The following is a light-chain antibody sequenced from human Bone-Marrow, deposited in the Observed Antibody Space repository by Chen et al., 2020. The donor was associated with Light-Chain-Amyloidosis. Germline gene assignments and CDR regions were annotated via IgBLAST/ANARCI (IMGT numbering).Light chain of an antibody. V-gene: IGKV3-20*01. CDR2: GSS. Sequence: EIVLTQSPGTLSLSPGEGANLSCRASQTISSNYLTWYQQKFGQAPRLLIYGSSSRATGIPDRFTGSGSGTAFTLTINRLEPEDFAMYYCQQYSSSPLTFGGGTKVEIK. CDR3: QQYSSSPLT. CDR1: QTISSNY. J-gene: IGKJ4*01.